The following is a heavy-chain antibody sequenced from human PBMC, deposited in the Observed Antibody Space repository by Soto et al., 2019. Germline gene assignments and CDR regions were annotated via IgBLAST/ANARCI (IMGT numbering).Heavy chain of an antibody. D-gene: IGHD4-17*01. CDR3: ARVTYGDYVYFDY. J-gene: IGHJ4*02. V-gene: IGHV3-13*01. CDR2: IGTAGDT. CDR1: GFTFSSYE. Sequence: PGGSLRLSCAASGFTFSSYEMHWVRQATGKGLEWVSAIGTAGDTYYPGSVKGRFTISRENAKNSLYLQMNSLRAEDTAVYYCARVTYGDYVYFDYWGQGTLVTVSS.